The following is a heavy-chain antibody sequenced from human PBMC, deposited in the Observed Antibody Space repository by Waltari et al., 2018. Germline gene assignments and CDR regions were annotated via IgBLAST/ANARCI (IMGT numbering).Heavy chain of an antibody. CDR1: GLSVSDNY. Sequence: EVQLVESGGGLVQPGGSLRPHCAASGLSVSDNYMGWVRQAPGKGLEWVSVIYGGGSTNYADSGKGRFTISRDNSKNAVHLQMNSLRAEDTAVYYCARDWNGDYVVENWGQGTLVTVSS. CDR3: ARDWNGDYVVEN. CDR2: IYGGGST. V-gene: IGHV3-66*01. D-gene: IGHD4-17*01. J-gene: IGHJ4*02.